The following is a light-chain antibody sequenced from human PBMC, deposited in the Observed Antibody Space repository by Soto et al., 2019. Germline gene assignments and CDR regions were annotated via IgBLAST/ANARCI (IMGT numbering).Light chain of an antibody. Sequence: QTVVTQEPSLTVSPGGTVTLTCGCSTGAVTSGHYPYWFQQKPGQAPRTLIYDTSNKHSWTPARFSGSLLGGKAALTLSGAQPEDEAEYYCLLSYSGGGFWVFGGGTKLTVL. J-gene: IGLJ3*02. CDR3: LLSYSGGGFWV. V-gene: IGLV7-46*01. CDR1: TGAVTSGHY. CDR2: DTS.